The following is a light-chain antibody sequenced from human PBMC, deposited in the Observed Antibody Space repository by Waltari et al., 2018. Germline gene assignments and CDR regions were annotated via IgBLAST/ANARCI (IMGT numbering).Light chain of an antibody. Sequence: QLVLTQSPSASASLGASVKLTCTPSSGHSSYAIAWPQQQSEKGPRYLMKLNSDGSHSKGDGIPDRFSGSSSGAERYLTISSLQSEDEADYYCQTWGTGIWVFGGGTKLTVL. V-gene: IGLV4-69*01. CDR2: LNSDGSH. J-gene: IGLJ3*02. CDR3: QTWGTGIWV. CDR1: SGHSSYA.